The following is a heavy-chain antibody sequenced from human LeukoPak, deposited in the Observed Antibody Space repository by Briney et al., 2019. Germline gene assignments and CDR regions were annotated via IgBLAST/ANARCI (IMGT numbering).Heavy chain of an antibody. CDR2: ISSSSSYI. D-gene: IGHD6-13*01. V-gene: IGHV3-21*01. Sequence: PGGSLRLSCAASGFTFSSYSMNWVRQAPGKGLGWVSSISSSSSYIYYADSVKGRFTISRDNAKNSLYLQMNSLRAEDTAVYYCARPWSIAAAGELDYWGQGTLVTVSS. CDR1: GFTFSSYS. J-gene: IGHJ4*02. CDR3: ARPWSIAAAGELDY.